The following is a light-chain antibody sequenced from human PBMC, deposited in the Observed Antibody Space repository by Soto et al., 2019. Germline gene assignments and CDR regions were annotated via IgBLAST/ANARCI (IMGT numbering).Light chain of an antibody. CDR2: GAS. V-gene: IGKV3-20*01. CDR1: QSVSDKY. CDR3: QQYDKSPYT. J-gene: IGKJ2*01. Sequence: EIVLTQSPGTLSLSPGDRATLSCRASQSVSDKYLAWYRQKPGQAPRLLIYGASNRATGIPDRFSGGGSGPDFTLTISRLEPEDFALYYCQQYDKSPYTFGRGTKLEIK.